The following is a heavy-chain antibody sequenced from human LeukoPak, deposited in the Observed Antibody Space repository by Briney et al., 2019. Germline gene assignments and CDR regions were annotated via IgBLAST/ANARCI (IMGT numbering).Heavy chain of an antibody. Sequence: PSETLSLTCAVYGGSFSGYYWSWVRQPPGKGLEWIGEINHSGSTNYNPSLKSRVTISVDTSKNQFSLKLSSVTAADTAVYYCASLVGARRSYWYFDLWGRGTLVTVSS. CDR3: ASLVGARRSYWYFDL. J-gene: IGHJ2*01. CDR1: GGSFSGYY. D-gene: IGHD1-26*01. CDR2: INHSGST. V-gene: IGHV4-34*01.